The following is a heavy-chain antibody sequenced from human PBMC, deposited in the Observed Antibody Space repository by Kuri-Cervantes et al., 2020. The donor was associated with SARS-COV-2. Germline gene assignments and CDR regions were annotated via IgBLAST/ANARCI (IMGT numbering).Heavy chain of an antibody. V-gene: IGHV3-23*01. J-gene: IGHJ6*03. D-gene: IGHD6-13*01. Sequence: GGSLRLSCAASGFTFSSYAMSWVRQAPGKGLEWVSAISGSGGSTYYADSVKGRFTISRDNAKNSLYLQMNSLRAEDTAVYYCARDIAAAGTSFPGYMDVWGKGTTVTVSS. CDR2: ISGSGGST. CDR3: ARDIAAAGTSFPGYMDV. CDR1: GFTFSSYA.